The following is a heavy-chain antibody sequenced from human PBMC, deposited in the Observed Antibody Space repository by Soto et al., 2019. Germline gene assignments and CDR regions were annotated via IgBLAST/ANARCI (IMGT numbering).Heavy chain of an antibody. CDR3: ARGRRKKQLVDRFYYYYGMDV. CDR1: GGSFSGYY. D-gene: IGHD6-13*01. CDR2: INHSGST. J-gene: IGHJ6*02. V-gene: IGHV4-34*01. Sequence: QVQLQQWGAGLLKPSETLSLTCAVYGGSFSGYYWSWVHQPPGKGLEWIGEINHSGSTNYNPSLKSRVTISVDTSKNQFSLKLSSVTAADTAVYYCARGRRKKQLVDRFYYYYGMDVWGQGTTVTVSS.